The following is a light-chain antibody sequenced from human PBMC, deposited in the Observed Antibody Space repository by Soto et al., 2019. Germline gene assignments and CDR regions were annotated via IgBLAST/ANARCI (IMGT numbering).Light chain of an antibody. CDR2: DVS. CDR1: QSISSW. CDR3: QQYNSYPWT. Sequence: DIQMTQSPYTLSASVGGRFSSTRRASQSISSWLAWYQQKPGKAPKLLIYDVSSLESGVPSRFSGSGSATEFTLTISSLQPDDFATYYCQQYNSYPWTFGQGTKVDI. V-gene: IGKV1-5*01. J-gene: IGKJ1*01.